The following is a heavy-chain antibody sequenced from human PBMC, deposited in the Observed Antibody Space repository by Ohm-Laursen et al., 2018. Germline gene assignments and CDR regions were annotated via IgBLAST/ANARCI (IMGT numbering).Heavy chain of an antibody. CDR2: IVVGSGNT. CDR1: GFTFTSSA. V-gene: IGHV1-58*01. CDR3: ARDPPQDTSAYYDY. J-gene: IGHJ4*02. D-gene: IGHD2-2*01. Sequence: SVKVSCQASGFTFTSSAVQWVRQARGQRLEWIGWIVVGSGNTNYAQKFQERVTITRDMSTSTAYMELSSLRSEDTAVYYCARDPPQDTSAYYDYWGQGTLVTVSS.